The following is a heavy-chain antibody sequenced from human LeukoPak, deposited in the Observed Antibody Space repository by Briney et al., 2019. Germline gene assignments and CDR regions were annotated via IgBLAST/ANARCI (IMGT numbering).Heavy chain of an antibody. CDR1: GFTFSSYE. D-gene: IGHD6-19*01. CDR3: ASSLPRDGHNNDWYWGVFDY. Sequence: PGGSTRLSCAASGFTFSSYEMNWVRQAPGKGLEWVSYISSVNGTIYYADSVTGRFTISRDNAKNSLYLQMNSLRAEDTAVYYCASSLPRDGHNNDWYWGVFDYWGEGTLVTVSS. J-gene: IGHJ4*02. CDR2: ISSVNGTI. V-gene: IGHV3-48*03.